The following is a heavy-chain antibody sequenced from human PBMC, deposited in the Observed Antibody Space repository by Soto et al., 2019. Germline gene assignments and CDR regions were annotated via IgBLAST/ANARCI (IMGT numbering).Heavy chain of an antibody. D-gene: IGHD1-1*01. CDR2: ISWNSGSI. Sequence: PGGSLRLSCASSGFTFDDYAMHWVRQAPGKGLEWVSGISWNSGSIGYADSVKGRFTISRDNAKNSPYLQMNSLRAEDTALYYCAKDSWYTEYYFDYWGQGTLVTVSS. J-gene: IGHJ4*02. V-gene: IGHV3-9*01. CDR3: AKDSWYTEYYFDY. CDR1: GFTFDDYA.